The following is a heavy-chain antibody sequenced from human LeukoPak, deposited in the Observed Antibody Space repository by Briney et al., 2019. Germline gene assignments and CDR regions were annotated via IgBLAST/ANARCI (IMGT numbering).Heavy chain of an antibody. J-gene: IGHJ5*02. CDR2: ISGSGDST. CDR1: GFTFSSYA. V-gene: IGHV3-23*01. Sequence: QPGGSLILSCAASGFTFSSYAMSWVRQAPGKGLEWVSAISGSGDSTYYADSVKGRFTISRDNSKKTLSLQKKNLRAEGTAIYYCAKDASNFLSNWFDPWGQGTLVTVSS. CDR3: AKDASNFLSNWFDP. D-gene: IGHD4-11*01.